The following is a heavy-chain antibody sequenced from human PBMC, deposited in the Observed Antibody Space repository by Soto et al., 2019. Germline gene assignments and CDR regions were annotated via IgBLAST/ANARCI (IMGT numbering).Heavy chain of an antibody. CDR2: ISGSGGST. V-gene: IGHV3-23*01. Sequence: GGSMSRSCEASACPCSSYPMSLVRKAKGKGLEWVSAISGSGGSTYYADPVKGRFTISRDNSKNTLYLQMNSLRAEDTAVYYCAKAGIQLWGRFAYGMDFLGQGTTVTVSS. D-gene: IGHD5-18*01. CDR1: ACPCSSYP. J-gene: IGHJ6*02. CDR3: AKAGIQLWGRFAYGMDF.